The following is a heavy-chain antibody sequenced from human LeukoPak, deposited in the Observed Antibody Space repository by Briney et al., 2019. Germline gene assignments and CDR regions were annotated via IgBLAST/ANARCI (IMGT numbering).Heavy chain of an antibody. CDR3: ARSRYSSSWYVDY. CDR1: GYTFTGYY. J-gene: IGHJ4*02. D-gene: IGHD6-13*01. Sequence: AASVKVSCKASGYTFTGYYMHWVRQAPGQGLEWMGRINPNSGGTNYAQKFQGRVTITADESTSTAYMELSNLRSEDTAVYCCARSRYSSSWYVDYWGQGTLVTVSS. CDR2: INPNSGGT. V-gene: IGHV1-2*06.